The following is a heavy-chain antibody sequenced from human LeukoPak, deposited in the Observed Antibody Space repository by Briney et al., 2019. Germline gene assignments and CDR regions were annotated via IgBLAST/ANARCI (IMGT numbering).Heavy chain of an antibody. CDR3: ARGHNWNYLYDAFDI. CDR2: INPNSGGT. V-gene: IGHV1-2*04. Sequence: ASVKVSCKASGYTFTGYYMHWVRQAPGQGLEWMGWINPNSGGTNYAQKFQGWVTMTRDTSISTAYMELSRLRSDDTAVYYCARGHNWNYLYDAFDIWGQGTMVTVSS. CDR1: GYTFTGYY. D-gene: IGHD1-7*01. J-gene: IGHJ3*02.